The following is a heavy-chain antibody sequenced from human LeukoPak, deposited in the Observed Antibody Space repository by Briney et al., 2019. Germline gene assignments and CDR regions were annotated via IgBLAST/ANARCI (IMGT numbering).Heavy chain of an antibody. Sequence: PGGSLRLSCAASGFTFSSYSMNWVRQAPGKGLEWVSSISSSSYIYYADSVKGRFTISRDNAKNSLYLQMNSLRAEDTAVYYCARVQEQYCSGGSCYGSAYYYYYMDVWGKGTTVTVSS. V-gene: IGHV3-21*01. D-gene: IGHD2-15*01. CDR1: GFTFSSYS. J-gene: IGHJ6*03. CDR3: ARVQEQYCSGGSCYGSAYYYYYMDV. CDR2: ISSSSYI.